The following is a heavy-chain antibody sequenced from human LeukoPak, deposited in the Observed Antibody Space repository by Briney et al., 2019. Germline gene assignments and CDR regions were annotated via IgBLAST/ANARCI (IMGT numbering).Heavy chain of an antibody. CDR2: IYYSGST. CDR3: ARDARYCSSTSCYDGWFDP. V-gene: IGHV4-39*07. CDR1: GGSISSSSYY. D-gene: IGHD2-2*01. Sequence: SETLSLTCTVSGGSISSSSYYWGWIRQPPGKGLEWIGSIYYSGSTYYNPSLKSRVTISVDTSKNQFSLKLSSVTAADTAVYYCARDARYCSSTSCYDGWFDPWGQGTLVTVSS. J-gene: IGHJ5*02.